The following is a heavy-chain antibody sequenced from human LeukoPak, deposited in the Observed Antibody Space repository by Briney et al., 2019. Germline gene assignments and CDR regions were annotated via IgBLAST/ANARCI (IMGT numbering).Heavy chain of an antibody. CDR3: ARDFDWNSGRFDY. V-gene: IGHV3-21*01. CDR2: ISSSSSYI. CDR1: GFTFSSYS. J-gene: IGHJ4*02. Sequence: GGSLRLSCAASGFTFSSYSMNWVRQAPGKGLEWVSSISSSSSYIYYADSVKGRFTISRDNAKNSLYLQMNSLRAEDTAVYYCARDFDWNSGRFDYWGQGTLVTVSS. D-gene: IGHD3-9*01.